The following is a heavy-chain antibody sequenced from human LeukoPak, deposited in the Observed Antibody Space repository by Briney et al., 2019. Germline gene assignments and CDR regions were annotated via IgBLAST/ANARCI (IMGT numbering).Heavy chain of an antibody. V-gene: IGHV4-30-4*01. D-gene: IGHD3-22*01. CDR3: ARLAYYYDSSGDINWFDP. Sequence: PSQTLSLTCTVSGGSISSGDYYWSWIRQPPGKGLEWIGYIYYSGSTYYNPSLKSRVTISVDTSKNQFSLKLSSVTAADTAVYYCARLAYYYDSSGDINWFDPWGQGTLVTVSS. J-gene: IGHJ5*02. CDR2: IYYSGST. CDR1: GGSISSGDYY.